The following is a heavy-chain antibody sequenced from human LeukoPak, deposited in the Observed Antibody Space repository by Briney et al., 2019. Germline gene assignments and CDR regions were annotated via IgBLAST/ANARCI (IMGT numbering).Heavy chain of an antibody. Sequence: SHTLSLTCTLSGASISSGNYYWSWIRQPAGRGLEWIGRVYISGTPTYNPSLKGRVSMSVDTSRNQFSLRLNSVTAADTALYYCVRDTRYDMDVWGKGTTVTVSS. CDR2: VYISGTP. CDR1: GASISSGNYY. V-gene: IGHV4-61*02. CDR3: VRDTRYDMDV. J-gene: IGHJ6*03.